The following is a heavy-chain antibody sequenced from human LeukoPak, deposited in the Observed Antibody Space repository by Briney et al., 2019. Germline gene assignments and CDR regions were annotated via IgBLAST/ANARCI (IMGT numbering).Heavy chain of an antibody. V-gene: IGHV1-69*04. CDR2: IIPILGIA. CDR3: ARGSVAGEWDWFDP. Sequence: SVKVSCKASGGTFSSYAISWVRQAPGQGLEWMGRIIPILGIANYAQKFQGRVTITADKSTSTAYMELSSLRSEDTAVYYCARGSVAGEWDWFDPWGQGTPVTVSS. CDR1: GGTFSSYA. D-gene: IGHD6-19*01. J-gene: IGHJ5*02.